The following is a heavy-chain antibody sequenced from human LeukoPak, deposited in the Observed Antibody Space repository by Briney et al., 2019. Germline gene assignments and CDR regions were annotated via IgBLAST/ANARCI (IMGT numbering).Heavy chain of an antibody. V-gene: IGHV3-11*04. Sequence: PGGSLRLSCAASGFSFREFYMSWIRQAPGKGLEWISYISRSGSAIYHADSVKGRFTISRDNAKNSLYLQMDSLRAADTAIYYCTKDASRFCVDSWGQGTLVTVSS. CDR2: ISRSGSAI. J-gene: IGHJ4*02. D-gene: IGHD3-3*01. CDR1: GFSFREFY. CDR3: TKDASRFCVDS.